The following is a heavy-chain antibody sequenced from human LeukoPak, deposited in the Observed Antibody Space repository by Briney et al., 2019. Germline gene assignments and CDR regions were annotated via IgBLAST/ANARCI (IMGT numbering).Heavy chain of an antibody. CDR2: MSHTGAT. CDR3: ARSAGYCSSTSCYAYYYYYGMDV. CDR1: GGSFSGYY. J-gene: IGHJ6*02. V-gene: IGHV4-34*01. Sequence: SETLSLTCAVFGGSFSGYYWSWIRQSPEKGLEWIGEMSHTGATNYNPSLKSRVTVSVDTSKKQFSLNLRSVTAADTAVYYCARSAGYCSSTSCYAYYYYYGMDVWGQGTTVTVSS. D-gene: IGHD2-2*01.